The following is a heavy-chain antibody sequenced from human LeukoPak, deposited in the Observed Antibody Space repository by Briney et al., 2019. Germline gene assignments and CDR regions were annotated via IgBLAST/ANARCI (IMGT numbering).Heavy chain of an antibody. Sequence: GGSLRLSCAASGFTFSSYAMSCVRQAPGKGLEWVSAISGSGGSTYYADSVKGRFTISRDNSKNTLYLQMNSLRAEDTAVYYCAKGGEEQQLASYYFDYWGQGTLVTVSS. J-gene: IGHJ4*02. D-gene: IGHD6-13*01. V-gene: IGHV3-23*01. CDR2: ISGSGGST. CDR3: AKGGEEQQLASYYFDY. CDR1: GFTFSSYA.